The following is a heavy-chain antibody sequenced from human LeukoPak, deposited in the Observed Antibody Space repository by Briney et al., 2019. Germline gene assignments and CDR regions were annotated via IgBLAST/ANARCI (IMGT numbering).Heavy chain of an antibody. V-gene: IGHV4-4*02. J-gene: IGHJ3*02. CDR2: IYHSGST. CDR3: ARSQDVDVVTTHRPFDI. CDR1: GGSISSTNW. D-gene: IGHD5-12*01. Sequence: SGTLSLTCAVSGGSISSTNWWNWVRQPPGKGLEWIGDIYHSGSTNYNPSLKSRVTISVDKSKNQFSLKLTSVTAADTALYYCARSQDVDVVTTHRPFDIWGQGTVVTVST.